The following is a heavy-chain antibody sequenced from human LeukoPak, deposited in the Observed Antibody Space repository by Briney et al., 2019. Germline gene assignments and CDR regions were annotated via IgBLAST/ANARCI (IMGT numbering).Heavy chain of an antibody. CDR2: INYNGGGA. D-gene: IGHD3-9*01. CDR1: GGSISNYY. Sequence: SETLSLTCTVSGGSISNYYWSWLRQPPGKGLEWIAYINYNGGGANYNPSLRSRVTISVDTSKNQFSLRLSSVTAADSAVYYCAREARRYPLYYFHYWGQGNLVTVSS. CDR3: AREARRYPLYYFHY. V-gene: IGHV4-59*12. J-gene: IGHJ4*02.